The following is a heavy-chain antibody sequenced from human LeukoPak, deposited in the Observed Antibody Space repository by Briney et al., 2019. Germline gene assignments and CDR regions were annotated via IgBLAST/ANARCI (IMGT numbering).Heavy chain of an antibody. CDR2: IYYSGST. CDR1: GGSISSSSYY. Sequence: SETLSLTCTVSGGSISSSSYYWGWIRQPPGKGLEWIGSIYYSGSTYYNPSLKSRVTISVDTSKNQFSLKLSSVTAADTAVYYCARSSSGWLFDYWGQGTLVTVPS. V-gene: IGHV4-39*07. CDR3: ARSSSGWLFDY. D-gene: IGHD6-19*01. J-gene: IGHJ4*02.